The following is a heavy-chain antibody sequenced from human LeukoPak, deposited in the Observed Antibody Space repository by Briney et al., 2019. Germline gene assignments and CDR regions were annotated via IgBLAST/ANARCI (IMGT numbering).Heavy chain of an antibody. J-gene: IGHJ4*02. CDR3: ARTVHYDFWSGYVY. V-gene: IGHV4-59*01. CDR2: IYYSGST. D-gene: IGHD3-3*01. CDR1: GGSISSYY. Sequence: PSETLSLTCTVSGGSISSYYWSWIRQPPGKGLEWIGYIYYSGSTNYNPSLKRRVTISVDTSKNQFSLKLSSVTAADTAVYYCARTVHYDFWSGYVYWGQGTLVTVSS.